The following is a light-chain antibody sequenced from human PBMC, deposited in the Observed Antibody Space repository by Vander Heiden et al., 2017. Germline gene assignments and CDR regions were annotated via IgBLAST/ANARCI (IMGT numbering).Light chain of an antibody. V-gene: IGKV4-1*01. CDR1: QSVLYSSNNKNY. J-gene: IGKJ2*01. Sequence: DIVMTQSPASLAVSLGERATINCKSSQSVLYSSNNKNYLAWYQQKPGQPPKLLIYWASTRESGVPDRFSGSGSGTDFTLTISSLQAEDVAVYYCQQYDSTPRTFGQGTKLEIK. CDR3: QQYDSTPRT. CDR2: WAS.